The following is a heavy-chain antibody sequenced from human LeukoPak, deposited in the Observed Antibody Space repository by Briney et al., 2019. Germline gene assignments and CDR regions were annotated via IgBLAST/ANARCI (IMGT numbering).Heavy chain of an antibody. CDR1: GFTFSSYG. V-gene: IGHV3-30*02. D-gene: IGHD1-26*01. Sequence: GSLRLSCAASGFTFSSYGMHWVRQAPGTGLEWVAFIRSDGSNKNYADSVKGRFTISRDNSKNTLYLQMNSLRAEDTAVYYCAKVASGSYYNWPFDYWGQGTLVTVSS. CDR2: IRSDGSNK. CDR3: AKVASGSYYNWPFDY. J-gene: IGHJ4*02.